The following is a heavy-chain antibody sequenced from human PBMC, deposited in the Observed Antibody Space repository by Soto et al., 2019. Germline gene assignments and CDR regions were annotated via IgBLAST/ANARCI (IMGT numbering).Heavy chain of an antibody. CDR1: GGSINSRGYY. V-gene: IGHV4-31*03. CDR2: IYYSGSI. D-gene: IGHD3-9*01. J-gene: IGHJ5*02. Sequence: PSETLSLTCTVSGGSINSRGYYWTWIRQHPGKGLEWIGNIYYSGSIHFNPSLKSRPTMLVDTSENQFSLKLTSVTAADTAVYYCARQSESTGYFYGWFDPWGQGTLVTVYS. CDR3: ARQSESTGYFYGWFDP.